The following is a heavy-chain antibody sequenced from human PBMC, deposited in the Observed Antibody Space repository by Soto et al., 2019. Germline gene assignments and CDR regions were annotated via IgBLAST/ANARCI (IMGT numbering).Heavy chain of an antibody. CDR2: INPSGST. V-gene: IGHV4-34*01. J-gene: IGHJ6*02. CDR3: ARGNAVVTAMRYYYGMDV. CDR1: GGSFSGYY. D-gene: IGHD2-21*02. Sequence: QVQLQQWGAGLLKPSETLSLTCAVYGGSFSGYYWSWIRQPPGKGLEWIGEINPSGSTNYNPSLKSRVTISVDTSKNQFSLKLSSVTAADTAVYYCARGNAVVTAMRYYYGMDVWGQGTTVTVSS.